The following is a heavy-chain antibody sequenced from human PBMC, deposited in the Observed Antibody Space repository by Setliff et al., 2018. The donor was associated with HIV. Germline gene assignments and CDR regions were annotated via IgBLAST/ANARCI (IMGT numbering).Heavy chain of an antibody. CDR3: AMGIGYCSGGSCWGI. D-gene: IGHD2-15*01. Sequence: ASVKVSCKASGYTFTSYDINWVRQATGQGLEWMGWMNPNSGNTGFTQKIQGRVTMTEDTSTDTAYMELSSLRSEDTAVYYCAMGIGYCSGGSCWGIWGQGTMVTVSS. J-gene: IGHJ3*02. CDR1: GYTFTSYD. CDR2: MNPNSGNT. V-gene: IGHV1-8*02.